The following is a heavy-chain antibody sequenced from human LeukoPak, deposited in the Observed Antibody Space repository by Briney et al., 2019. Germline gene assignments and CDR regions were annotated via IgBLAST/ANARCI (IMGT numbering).Heavy chain of an antibody. CDR2: ISSSSSTI. CDR3: ASGGATTDY. Sequence: GGSLRLSCAASGFTFSSYSMNWVRQAPGKGLEWVSYISSSSSTIYYADSVKGRFTISRDNSKNTLYLQMNSLRAEDTAVYYCASGGATTDYWGQGTLVTVSS. V-gene: IGHV3-48*04. J-gene: IGHJ4*02. CDR1: GFTFSSYS. D-gene: IGHD1-26*01.